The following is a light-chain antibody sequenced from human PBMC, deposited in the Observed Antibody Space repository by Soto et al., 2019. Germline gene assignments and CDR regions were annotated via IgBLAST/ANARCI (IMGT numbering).Light chain of an antibody. CDR2: LEGSGTY. CDR3: ETWDSNTRNGV. J-gene: IGLJ3*02. CDR1: SGHSSYI. V-gene: IGLV4-60*03. Sequence: QLVLTQSCSASASLGSAVNLTSTLSSGHSSYIIAWHQQQPGQAPRYLMKLEGSGTYNKGSGVPDRFSGSSSGADRYLAISNLQSEDKADYYCETWDSNTRNGVFGGGTKVTVL.